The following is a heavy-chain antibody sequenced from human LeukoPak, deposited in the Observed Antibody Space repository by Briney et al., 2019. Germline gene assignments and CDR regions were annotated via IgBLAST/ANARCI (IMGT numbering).Heavy chain of an antibody. V-gene: IGHV3-23*01. J-gene: IGHJ4*02. D-gene: IGHD3-22*01. CDR3: AKTADSSGYYRPPFDY. CDR2: ISGSGDST. CDR1: GFSFSSYA. Sequence: GGSLRLSCAASGFSFSSYAMSWVRQAPGKGLECVSGISGSGDSTYYADSVKGRFTISRDNSKKTLYLQMNSLRAEDTAVYYCAKTADSSGYYRPPFDYWGEGTLVTVSS.